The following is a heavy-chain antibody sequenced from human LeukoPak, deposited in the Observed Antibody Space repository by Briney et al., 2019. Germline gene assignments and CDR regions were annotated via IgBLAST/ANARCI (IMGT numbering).Heavy chain of an antibody. CDR3: ARHLDV. CDR1: GFTFSSYA. J-gene: IGHJ6*02. D-gene: IGHD3-3*02. V-gene: IGHV3-30-3*01. Sequence: PGRPLRLSCAASGFTFSSYAMHWVRQAPGKGLEWVAVISYDGSNKYYADSVKGRFTISRDNSKNTLHLQMNGLRAEDTAVYYCARHLDVWGQGTTVTVSS. CDR2: ISYDGSNK.